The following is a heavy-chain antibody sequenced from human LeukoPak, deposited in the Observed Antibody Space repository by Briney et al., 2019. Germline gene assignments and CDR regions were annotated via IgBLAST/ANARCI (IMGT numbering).Heavy chain of an antibody. V-gene: IGHV4-39*01. CDR2: IYYSGST. D-gene: IGHD4-17*01. Sequence: PSETLSLTCTVSGGSISSYYWGWIRQPPGKGLEWIGSIYYSGSTYYNPSLKSRVTISVDTSKNQFSLKLSSVTAADTAVYYCARHPRDYEVYYFDYWGQGTLVTVSS. CDR1: GGSISSYY. CDR3: ARHPRDYEVYYFDY. J-gene: IGHJ4*02.